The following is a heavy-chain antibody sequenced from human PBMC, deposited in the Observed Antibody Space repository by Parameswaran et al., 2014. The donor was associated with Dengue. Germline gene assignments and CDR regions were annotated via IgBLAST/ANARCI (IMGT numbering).Heavy chain of an antibody. CDR2: IYYSGST. CDR3: ARRKITIFGVATDNWFDP. J-gene: IGHJ5*02. D-gene: IGHD3-3*01. Sequence: ASETLSLTCTVSGGSISSSSYYWGWIRQPPGKGLEWIGSIYYSGSTYYNPSLKSRVTISVDTSKNQFSLKLSSVTAADTAVHYCARRKITIFGVATDNWFDPWGQGTLVTVSS. V-gene: IGHV4-39*01. CDR1: GGSISSSSYY.